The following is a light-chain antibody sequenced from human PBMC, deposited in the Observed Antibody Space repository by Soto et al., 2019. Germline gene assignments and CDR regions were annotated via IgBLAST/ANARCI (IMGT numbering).Light chain of an antibody. CDR3: GSFTGGITPYV. V-gene: IGLV2-14*01. CDR2: EVS. J-gene: IGLJ1*01. CDR1: SSDIGGYKY. Sequence: QSVLTQPASVSGSHGQSITISCTGSSSDIGGYKYVSWYQQHPGKAPKLIIYEVSSRPSGVSNRFSGSKSGNTASLTISGLQADDEADYHCGSFTGGITPYVFGTGTKLTVL.